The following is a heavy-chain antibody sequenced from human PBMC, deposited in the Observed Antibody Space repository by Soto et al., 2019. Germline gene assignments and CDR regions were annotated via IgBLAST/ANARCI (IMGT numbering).Heavy chain of an antibody. CDR1: GFTFSSYS. V-gene: IGHV3-21*01. Sequence: LRLSCAASGFTFSSYSMNWVRQAPGKGLEWVSSISSSSSYIYYADSVKGRFTISRDNAKNSLYLQMNSLRAEDTAVYYCARDPVTVTNGNWFDPWGQGTLVTVSS. CDR2: ISSSSSYI. CDR3: ARDPVTVTNGNWFDP. D-gene: IGHD4-4*01. J-gene: IGHJ5*02.